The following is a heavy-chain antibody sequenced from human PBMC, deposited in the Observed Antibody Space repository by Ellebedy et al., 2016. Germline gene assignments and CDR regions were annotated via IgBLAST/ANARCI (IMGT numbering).Heavy chain of an antibody. Sequence: ESLKISCAPSGFTFSNSTMNWVRQAPGQGLEWVSSITGSSRFIYYADSVRGRFTISRDNAKNSLYLQMNRLRAEDTAVYYCARALGYCSGGSCYWGQGTLVTVSS. D-gene: IGHD2-15*01. CDR2: ITGSSRFI. CDR3: ARALGYCSGGSCY. V-gene: IGHV3-21*04. J-gene: IGHJ4*02. CDR1: GFTFSNST.